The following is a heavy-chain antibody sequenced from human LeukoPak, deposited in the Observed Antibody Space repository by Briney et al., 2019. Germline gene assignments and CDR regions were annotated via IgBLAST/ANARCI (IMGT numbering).Heavy chain of an antibody. J-gene: IGHJ4*02. CDR3: VREGAYCSGASCYFDY. V-gene: IGHV3-48*03. D-gene: IGHD2-15*01. Sequence: GGSLRLSCTPSGFTFGSYEMHGVRQAPGKGLEWVSYITSSGRTIYYANSVKGRFTISRDNAKNSLYLQMSSLRAEDTAVYYCVREGAYCSGASCYFDYWGQGTLVTVSS. CDR1: GFTFGSYE. CDR2: ITSSGRTI.